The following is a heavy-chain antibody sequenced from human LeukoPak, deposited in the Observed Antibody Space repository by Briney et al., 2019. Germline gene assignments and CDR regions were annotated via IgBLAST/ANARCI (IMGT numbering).Heavy chain of an antibody. CDR2: IYSSGST. Sequence: LETLSLTCTVSGGSISSYYWSWIRQPPGKGLEWIGYIYSSGSTNYNPSLKSRVTISVDTSKNQFSLKLTSVTAADTALYFCARGGRGSGTYYPSHLYYYYGMDVWGKGTTVTVSS. CDR3: ARGGRGSGTYYPSHLYYYYGMDV. V-gene: IGHV4-59*01. D-gene: IGHD3-10*01. CDR1: GGSISSYY. J-gene: IGHJ6*04.